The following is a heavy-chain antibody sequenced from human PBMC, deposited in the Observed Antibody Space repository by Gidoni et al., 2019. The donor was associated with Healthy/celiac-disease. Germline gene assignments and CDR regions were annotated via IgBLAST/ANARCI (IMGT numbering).Heavy chain of an antibody. D-gene: IGHD4-4*01. CDR2: SSSSGSTI. V-gene: IGHV3-11*01. Sequence: QVQLVESGGGLVKPGGSLRLSCAASGSTFSDYYMSWIRQAPGKGLEWVSYSSSSGSTIYYADSVKGRFTISRDNAKNSLYLQMNSRRAEDTAVYYCARDYSNYVHWFDPWGQGTLVTVSS. J-gene: IGHJ5*02. CDR3: ARDYSNYVHWFDP. CDR1: GSTFSDYY.